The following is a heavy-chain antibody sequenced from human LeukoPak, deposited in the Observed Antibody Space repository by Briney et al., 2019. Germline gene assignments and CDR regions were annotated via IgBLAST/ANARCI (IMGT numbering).Heavy chain of an antibody. CDR3: AREGVVGQQLYYYYMDV. CDR2: IIPIFGTA. CDR1: GYTFTSYA. V-gene: IGHV1-69*13. J-gene: IGHJ6*03. Sequence: SVKVSCKASGYTFTSYAISWVRQAPGQGLEWMGGIIPIFGTANYAQKFQGRVTITADESTSTAYMELSSLRSEDTAVYYCAREGVVGQQLYYYYMDVWGKGTTVTVSS. D-gene: IGHD6-13*01.